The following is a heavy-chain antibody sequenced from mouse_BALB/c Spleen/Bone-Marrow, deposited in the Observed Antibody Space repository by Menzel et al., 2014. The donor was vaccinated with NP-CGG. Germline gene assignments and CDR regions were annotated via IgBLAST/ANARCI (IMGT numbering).Heavy chain of an antibody. CDR3: ARMGVWG. D-gene: IGHD2-10*02. V-gene: IGHV1-7*01. CDR1: GYTFTSYW. J-gene: IGHJ4*01. CDR2: INPSTGYT. Sequence: QVHVKQSGAELAKPGASVKMSCKASGYTFTSYWMHWVKQRPGQGLEWIGYINPSTGYTEYNQKFKDKATLTADKSSSTAYMQLSSLTSEDSAVYYCARMGVWGWGQGTSVTVSS.